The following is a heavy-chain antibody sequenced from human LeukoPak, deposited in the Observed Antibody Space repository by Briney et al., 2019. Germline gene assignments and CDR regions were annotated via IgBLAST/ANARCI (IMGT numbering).Heavy chain of an antibody. CDR2: VSGSGGST. CDR1: GFTFSSYA. V-gene: IGHV3-23*01. D-gene: IGHD6-19*01. J-gene: IGHJ4*02. Sequence: PGGSLRLSCAASGFTFSSYAISWVRQAPGKGLEWVSAVSGSGGSTYYADSVKGRFTISRDNSKNTLYLQMNSLRAEDTAVYYCAKGACGKWLACYFDYWGQGTLVTISS. CDR3: AKGACGKWLACYFDY.